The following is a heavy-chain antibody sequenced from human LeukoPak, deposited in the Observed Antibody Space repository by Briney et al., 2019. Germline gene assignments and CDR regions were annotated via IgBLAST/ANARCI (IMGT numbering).Heavy chain of an antibody. J-gene: IGHJ4*02. D-gene: IGHD3-3*01. V-gene: IGHV3-21*01. CDR1: GFTFSSYS. CDR2: ISSSSYI. Sequence: GGSLRLSCAASGFTFSSYSMNWVRQAPGKGLEWVSSISSSSYIYYADSVKGRFTISRDNAKNSLYLQMNSLRAEDTAVYYCARDVNYDFWSGRDYWGQGTLVTVSS. CDR3: ARDVNYDFWSGRDY.